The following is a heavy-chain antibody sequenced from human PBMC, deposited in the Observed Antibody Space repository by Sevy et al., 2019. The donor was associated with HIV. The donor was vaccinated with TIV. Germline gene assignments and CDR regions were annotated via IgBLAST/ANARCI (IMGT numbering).Heavy chain of an antibody. CDR2: IYRTGNT. J-gene: IGHJ3*01. CDR3: VRGPSYGYVSYGFDV. V-gene: IGHV4-30-2*01. CDR1: GGSISTGGFS. Sequence: SETLSLTCAVSGGSISTGGFSWHWIRQPPGKGLEWIGHIYRTGNTYYNPSLGSRVSISVDRSKNQFSLKLSSVTAADTAVYYCVRGPSYGYVSYGFDVWGQGTMVTVSS. D-gene: IGHD3-16*01.